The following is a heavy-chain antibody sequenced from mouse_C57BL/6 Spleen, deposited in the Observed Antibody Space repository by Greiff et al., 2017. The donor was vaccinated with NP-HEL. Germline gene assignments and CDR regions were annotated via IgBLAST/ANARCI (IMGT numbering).Heavy chain of an antibody. V-gene: IGHV1-47*01. CDR3: ARGGDYDDYFDY. CDR2: FHPYNDDT. J-gene: IGHJ2*01. Sequence: VKLMESGAELVKPGASVKMSCKASGYTFTTYPIEWMKQNHGKSLEWIGNFHPYNDDTKYNEKFKGKATLTVEKSSSTVYLELSRLTSDDSAVYYCARGGDYDDYFDYWGQGTTLTVSS. D-gene: IGHD2-4*01. CDR1: GYTFTTYP.